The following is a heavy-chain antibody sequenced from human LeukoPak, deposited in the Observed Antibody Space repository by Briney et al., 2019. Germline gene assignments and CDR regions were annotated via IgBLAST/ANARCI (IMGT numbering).Heavy chain of an antibody. Sequence: GASVKVSCKASGYTFNNYDINWVRQAPGQGLEWMGWISAYNGNTNYAQKLQGRVTMTTDTSTSTAYMELRSLRSDDTAVYYCARAPDYGDPEFDIWGQGTMVTVSS. V-gene: IGHV1-18*01. J-gene: IGHJ3*02. CDR2: ISAYNGNT. D-gene: IGHD4-17*01. CDR1: GYTFNNYD. CDR3: ARAPDYGDPEFDI.